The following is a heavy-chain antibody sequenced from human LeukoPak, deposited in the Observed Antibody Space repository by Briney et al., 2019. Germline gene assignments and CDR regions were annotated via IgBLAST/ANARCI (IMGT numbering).Heavy chain of an antibody. CDR2: ISCSGGST. CDR3: AKRRGLELLYYYYMDV. D-gene: IGHD1-7*01. J-gene: IGHJ6*03. CDR1: GFTFSSYA. Sequence: PGGSLRLSCAASGFTFSSYAMTRVRQAPGKGLEWVSAISCSGGSTYYADSVKGRFTISRDNSKNTLFLQMNSLRAEDTAVYYCAKRRGLELLYYYYMDVWGKGTTVTVSS. V-gene: IGHV3-23*01.